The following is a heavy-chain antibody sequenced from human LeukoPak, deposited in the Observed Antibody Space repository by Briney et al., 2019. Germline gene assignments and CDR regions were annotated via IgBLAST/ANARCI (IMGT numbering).Heavy chain of an antibody. V-gene: IGHV3-7*01. CDR1: GLTFSSYW. CDR2: INQDGSKV. J-gene: IGHJ3*02. D-gene: IGHD6-13*01. Sequence: PGGCLRLSCAASGLTFSSYWMSWVRQAPGKGLECVANINQDGSKVYYVDSVKGRFTISRDKAKKSLFLQMNSLRAEDTAVYYCARPIYSSSWDAFNIWGQGTMVTVSS. CDR3: ARPIYSSSWDAFNI.